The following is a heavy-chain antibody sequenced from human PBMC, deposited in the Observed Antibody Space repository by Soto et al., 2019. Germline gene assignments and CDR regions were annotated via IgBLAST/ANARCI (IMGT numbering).Heavy chain of an antibody. J-gene: IGHJ4*02. CDR1: CGSISSGGYY. Sequence: SETLSLTCTVSCGSISSGGYYWSWIRQHPGKGLEWIGYIYYSGSTYYNPSLKSRVTISVDTSKNQFSLKLSSVTAADTAVYYYARSTDSSGYYYFDYWGQGTLVTVSS. CDR3: ARSTDSSGYYYFDY. CDR2: IYYSGST. V-gene: IGHV4-31*03. D-gene: IGHD3-22*01.